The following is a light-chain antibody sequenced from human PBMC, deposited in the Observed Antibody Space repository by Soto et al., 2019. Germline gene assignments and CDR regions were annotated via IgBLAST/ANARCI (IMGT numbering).Light chain of an antibody. CDR3: QRGYNPLT. J-gene: IGKJ4*01. CDR1: HNIETF. CDR2: SAS. Sequence: DIQMTQSPSSLSASVGDRVTITCRASHNIETFLNWYQHTPGKAPKLLIYSASTLQSGVPPRFSGSGPGTVFTPTTSSLHPEDSAIYSCQRGYNPLTCGGGTKVEIK. V-gene: IGKV1-39*01.